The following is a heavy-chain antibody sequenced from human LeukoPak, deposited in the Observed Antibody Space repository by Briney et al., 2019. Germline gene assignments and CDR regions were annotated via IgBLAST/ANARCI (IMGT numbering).Heavy chain of an antibody. Sequence: ASVTVSCTASGYTFTGYYLHRVRQAPGPGLEWMGWINPNSGGTNYAQKFQGRVTMTRDTSISTAYMELSRLRSDDTAVYYCARSGAVYYFDYWGQGTLVTVSS. V-gene: IGHV1-2*02. CDR2: INPNSGGT. J-gene: IGHJ4*02. D-gene: IGHD2-15*01. CDR3: ARSGAVYYFDY. CDR1: GYTFTGYY.